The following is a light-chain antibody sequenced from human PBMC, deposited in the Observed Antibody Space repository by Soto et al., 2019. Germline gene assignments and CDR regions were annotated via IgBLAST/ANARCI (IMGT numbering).Light chain of an antibody. CDR2: DAS. CDR1: QSISSW. J-gene: IGKJ2*01. CDR3: QQYDSYSPYT. V-gene: IGKV1-5*01. Sequence: DIQMTQSPSTLSASVGDRVTITCRASQSISSWLAWYQQKPGKAPKVLIYDASSLESGVPSRFSGSGSGTEFTLTISSLQPDDFAIYYCQQYDSYSPYTFGQGTKLEIK.